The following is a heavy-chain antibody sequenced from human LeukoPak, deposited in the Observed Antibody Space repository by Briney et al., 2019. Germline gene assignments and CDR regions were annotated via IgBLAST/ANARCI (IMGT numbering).Heavy chain of an antibody. CDR2: IYYSGST. J-gene: IGHJ5*02. D-gene: IGHD3-9*01. Sequence: SETLSLTCTVSGGSISSGGYYWSWIRQHPGKGLEWIGYIYYSGSTHYNPSLKSRVTISVDTSKNQFSLKLSSVTAADTAVYYCARDMTDWWFDPWGQGIPVIVSS. V-gene: IGHV4-31*03. CDR1: GGSISSGGYY. CDR3: ARDMTDWWFDP.